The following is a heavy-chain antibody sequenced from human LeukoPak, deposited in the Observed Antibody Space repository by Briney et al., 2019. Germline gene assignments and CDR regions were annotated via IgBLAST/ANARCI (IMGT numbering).Heavy chain of an antibody. Sequence: SETLSLTCTVSGGSISSHYWSWIRQPAGKGLEWIGRIYTSGSTNYNPSLKSRVTISVDTSKNQFSLKLSSVTAADTAVYYCAGSSWYSSWWFDPWGQGTLVTVSS. CDR2: IYTSGST. J-gene: IGHJ5*02. CDR1: GGSISSHY. CDR3: AGSSWYSSWWFDP. D-gene: IGHD6-13*01. V-gene: IGHV4-4*07.